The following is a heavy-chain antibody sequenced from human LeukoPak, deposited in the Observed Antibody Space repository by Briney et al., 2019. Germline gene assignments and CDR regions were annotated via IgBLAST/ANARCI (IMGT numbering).Heavy chain of an antibody. CDR1: GGSISSSSYY. CDR3: ARHSDYYYNMDV. V-gene: IGHV4-39*01. Sequence: SETLSLTCTVSGGSISSSSYYWGWIRQPPGKGLEWIGSIHYSGSTYYNPSLKSRVTISVDTSKNEFSLRLSSVTAADTAVYYCARHSDYYYNMDVWGKGTTVTISS. J-gene: IGHJ6*03. D-gene: IGHD1-26*01. CDR2: IHYSGST.